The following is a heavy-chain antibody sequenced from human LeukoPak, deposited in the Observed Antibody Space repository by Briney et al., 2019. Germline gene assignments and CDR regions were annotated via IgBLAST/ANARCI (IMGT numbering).Heavy chain of an antibody. V-gene: IGHV1-18*01. CDR2: ISAYNGNT. J-gene: IGHJ5*02. D-gene: IGHD6-13*01. Sequence: GASVKVSCKASGYTFTNYGISWVRQAPGQGLEWMGWISAYNGNTNYAQKLQGRVTMTTDTSTSTAYMELRSLRSDDTAVYYCARDISSSWYRWFDPWGQGTLVTVSS. CDR1: GYTFTNYG. CDR3: ARDISSSWYRWFDP.